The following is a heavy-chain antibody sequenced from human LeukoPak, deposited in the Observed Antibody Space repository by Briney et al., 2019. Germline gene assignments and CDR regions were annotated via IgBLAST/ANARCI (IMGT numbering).Heavy chain of an antibody. CDR2: ISASGSTI. D-gene: IGHD3-10*01. CDR3: TRKSRGVADY. V-gene: IGHV3-48*03. CDR1: GYTFSSYE. J-gene: IGHJ4*02. Sequence: GGSLRLSCVASGYTFSSYEMNWARQAPGRGLEWLSYISASGSTIYYAVSVEGRFTISRDNAENSLYLQMDSLRAEDTAVYYCTRKSRGVADYWGQGTLVTVSS.